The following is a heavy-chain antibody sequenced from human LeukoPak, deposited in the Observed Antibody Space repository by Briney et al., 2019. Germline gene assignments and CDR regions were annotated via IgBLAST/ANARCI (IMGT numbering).Heavy chain of an antibody. CDR3: AREPDGYNYNYFDY. D-gene: IGHD5-12*01. J-gene: IGHJ4*02. V-gene: IGHV3-48*04. CDR1: GFTFSSYS. CDR2: ISSSSSTI. Sequence: PGGSLRLSCAASGFTFSSYSMSWIRQAPGKGLEWVSYISSSSSTIYYADSVKGRFTISRDNAKNSLYLQMNSLRAEDTAVYYCAREPDGYNYNYFDYWGQGTLVTVSS.